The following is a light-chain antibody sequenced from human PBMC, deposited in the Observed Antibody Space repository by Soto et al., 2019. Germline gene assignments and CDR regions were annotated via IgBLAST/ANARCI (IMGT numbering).Light chain of an antibody. Sequence: DIQMTQSPSSLSASVGDRVTITCRASQSISAYLNWYQQKPGQAPNLLIYAASSLQSGVPSRFSGSGSGTDFTLTSTSLQPEDFATYYCQQSYSTPRTFGQGTKVDIK. CDR1: QSISAY. J-gene: IGKJ1*01. V-gene: IGKV1-39*01. CDR3: QQSYSTPRT. CDR2: AAS.